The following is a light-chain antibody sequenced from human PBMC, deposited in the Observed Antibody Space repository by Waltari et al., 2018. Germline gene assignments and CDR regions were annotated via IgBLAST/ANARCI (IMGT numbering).Light chain of an antibody. J-gene: IGLJ2*01. V-gene: IGLV1-47*01. CDR1: SSNLDNNY. CDR3: AAWDDRLSGVV. Sequence: QSVLTQPPSASGTPGQRVTIPCSGSSSNLDNNYVYWYQQPPGTAPKLLIDRNNQRPSGVPDRFSGSKSGTSASLAISGLRSEDEADYHCAAWDDRLSGVVFGGGTRLTVL. CDR2: RNN.